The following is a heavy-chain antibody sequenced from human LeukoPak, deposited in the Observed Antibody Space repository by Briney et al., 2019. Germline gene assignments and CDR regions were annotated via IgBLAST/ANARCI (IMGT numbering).Heavy chain of an antibody. J-gene: IGHJ4*02. D-gene: IGHD5-12*01. Sequence: SQTLSLTCAVSGGSISSGGYSWSWIRQPPGKGLEWIGYIYHSGSTYYNPSLKSRVTISVDRSKNQFSLKLSSVTAADTAVYYCAGASSPRGYSGYDFWVGQIPYYFDYWGQGTLVTVSS. CDR1: GGSISSGGYS. CDR3: AGASSPRGYSGYDFWVGQIPYYFDY. V-gene: IGHV4-30-2*01. CDR2: IYHSGST.